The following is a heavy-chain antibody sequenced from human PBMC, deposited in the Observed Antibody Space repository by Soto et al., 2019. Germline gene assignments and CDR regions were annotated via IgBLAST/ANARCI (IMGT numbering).Heavy chain of an antibody. CDR2: IYYSGST. Sequence: SETLSLTCTVSGGSISTYYWSWIRQPPGKGLEWIGYIYYSGSTNYNPSLKSRVTISVDTSKNQFSLKLSSVTAADTAVYYCAREPGAGNGGWFDPWGQGTLVTVS. CDR1: GGSISTYY. V-gene: IGHV4-59*01. CDR3: AREPGAGNGGWFDP. D-gene: IGHD6-19*01. J-gene: IGHJ5*02.